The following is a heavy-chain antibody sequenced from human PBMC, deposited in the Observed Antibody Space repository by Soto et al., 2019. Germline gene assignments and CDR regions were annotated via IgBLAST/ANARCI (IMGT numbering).Heavy chain of an antibody. V-gene: IGHV2-5*02. Sequence: SGGAVSLRGVGVGWIRQPPGKALEWLALIYWDDDKRYSPSLKRRLTITKDTSKNQVVLTMTNMDPVYTATYYCAHRPGSSNSFYSWGPISLFTVSS. CDR2: IYWDDDK. CDR3: AHRPGSSNSFYS. CDR1: GGAVSLRGVG. D-gene: IGHD3-10*01. J-gene: IGHJ4*02.